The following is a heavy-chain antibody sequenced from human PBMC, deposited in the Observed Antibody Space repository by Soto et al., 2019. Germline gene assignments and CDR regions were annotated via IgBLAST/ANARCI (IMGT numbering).Heavy chain of an antibody. CDR3: ARFAVFGVVIIGFDY. Sequence: SETLSLTCAVSSGSISSSNWWSWVRQPPGKGLEWIGEIYHSGSTDYNPSLKSRVTISVDKSKNQFSLKLSSVTAADTAVYYCARFAVFGVVIIGFDYWGQGTLVTVSS. J-gene: IGHJ4*02. CDR2: IYHSGST. V-gene: IGHV4-4*02. D-gene: IGHD3-3*01. CDR1: SGSISSSNW.